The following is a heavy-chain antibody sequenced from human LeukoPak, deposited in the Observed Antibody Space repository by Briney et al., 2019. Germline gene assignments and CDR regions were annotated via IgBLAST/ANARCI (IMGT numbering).Heavy chain of an antibody. CDR2: IYNSGST. CDR3: ARENSNSWYLDY. Sequence: SETLSLTCTVSGGSISTYYWSWIRQPPGKGLEWIGYIYNSGSTNYNPSLKSRVTISVDTSKNQFSLKLSSVTAADAAVYYCARENSNSWYLDYWGQGTLVTVSS. CDR1: GGSISTYY. J-gene: IGHJ4*02. D-gene: IGHD6-13*01. V-gene: IGHV4-59*01.